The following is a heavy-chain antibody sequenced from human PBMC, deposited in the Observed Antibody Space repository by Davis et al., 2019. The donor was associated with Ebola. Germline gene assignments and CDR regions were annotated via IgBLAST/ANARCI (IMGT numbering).Heavy chain of an antibody. Sequence: PGGSLRLSCAASGFTFNNYEFNWVRQAPGKGLEWVSHIPSSGSSIYYADSVKGRFTISRDNAKNSLYLQMNSLRAEDTAVYYCARDIGSHRYYYYYGMDVWGQGTTVTVSS. J-gene: IGHJ6*02. CDR2: IPSSGSSI. V-gene: IGHV3-48*03. D-gene: IGHD1-26*01. CDR1: GFTFNNYE. CDR3: ARDIGSHRYYYYYGMDV.